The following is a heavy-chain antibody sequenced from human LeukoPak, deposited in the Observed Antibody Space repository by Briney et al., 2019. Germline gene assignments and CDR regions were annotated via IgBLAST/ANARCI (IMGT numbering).Heavy chain of an antibody. CDR3: AKDSRHARIVVVPAAIGNWFDP. V-gene: IGHV3-23*01. CDR1: GFTFSSYA. Sequence: GGSLRLSCAASGFTFSSYAMSWVRQAPGKGLEWVSAISGSGGSTYYADSVKGRFTISRDNSKNTLYLQMNSLRAEDTAVYYCAKDSRHARIVVVPAAIGNWFDPWGQGTLVTVSS. J-gene: IGHJ5*02. D-gene: IGHD2-2*01. CDR2: ISGSGGST.